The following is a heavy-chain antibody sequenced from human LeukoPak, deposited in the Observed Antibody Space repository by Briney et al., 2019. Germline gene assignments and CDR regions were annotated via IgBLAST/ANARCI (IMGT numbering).Heavy chain of an antibody. J-gene: IGHJ6*02. CDR2: ISAYNGNT. CDR3: ARDRLYDFWSGYSLDYYYYGMDV. Sequence: ASVKVSCKASGYTFTSYGISWVRRAPGQGLEWMGWISAYNGNTNYAQKLQGRVTMTTDTSTSTAYMELRSLRSDDTAVYYCARDRLYDFWSGYSLDYYYYGMDVWGQGTTVTVSS. V-gene: IGHV1-18*01. CDR1: GYTFTSYG. D-gene: IGHD3-3*01.